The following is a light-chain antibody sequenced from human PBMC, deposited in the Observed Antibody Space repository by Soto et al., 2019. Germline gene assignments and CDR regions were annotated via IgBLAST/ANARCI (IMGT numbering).Light chain of an antibody. V-gene: IGLV1-47*02. CDR2: SGN. CDR3: AAWDDSLRGWV. J-gene: IGLJ3*02. Sequence: QSVLTQPPSASGTPGQRVTISCSGGSYNIGSNFVYWYQQFPGTAPKLLIYSGNQRPSGVPDRFSGSKSATSASLAISGLRSEDEADYYCAAWDDSLRGWVFGGGTKLTV. CDR1: SYNIGSNF.